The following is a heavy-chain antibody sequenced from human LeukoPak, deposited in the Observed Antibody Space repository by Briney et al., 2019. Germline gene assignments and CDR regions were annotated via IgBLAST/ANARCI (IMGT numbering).Heavy chain of an antibody. V-gene: IGHV4-38-2*02. CDR1: AYSISSAYY. CDR2: IYHSGST. Sequence: SETLSLTCTVSAYSISSAYYWGWIRQPPGKGLEWIGSIYHSGSTYYNPSLKSRVTISVDTSKNQFSLKLSSVTAADTAVYYCARDLSSGWYAGFVDYWGQGTLVTVSS. D-gene: IGHD6-19*01. J-gene: IGHJ4*02. CDR3: ARDLSSGWYAGFVDY.